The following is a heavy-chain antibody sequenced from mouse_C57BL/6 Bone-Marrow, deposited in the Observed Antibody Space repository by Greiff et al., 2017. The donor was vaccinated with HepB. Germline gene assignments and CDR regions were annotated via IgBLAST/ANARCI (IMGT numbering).Heavy chain of an antibody. D-gene: IGHD1-1*02. CDR3: ARGGRAWFAY. CDR1: GYSFTSYY. J-gene: IGHJ3*01. V-gene: IGHV1-66*01. CDR2: LYPGSGNT. Sequence: VQLQQSGPELVKPGASVKISCKASGYSFTSYYIHWVKQRPGQGLEWIGWLYPGSGNTKYNEKFKGKATLTADTSSSTAYMQLSSLTSEDSAVYYCARGGRAWFAYWGQGTLVTVSA.